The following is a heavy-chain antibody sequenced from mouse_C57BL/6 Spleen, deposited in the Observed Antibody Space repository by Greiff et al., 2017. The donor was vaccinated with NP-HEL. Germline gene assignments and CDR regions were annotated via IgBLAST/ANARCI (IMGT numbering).Heavy chain of an antibody. CDR1: GFTFSDAW. CDR2: IRNKANNHAT. Sequence: EVKLVESGGGLVQPGGSIKLSCAASGFTFSDAWMDWVRQSPEKGLEWVAEIRNKANNHATYYAESVKGRFTISRDDSKSSVYLQMNSLRAEDTGIYYCTILQEGYYYAMDYWGQGTSVTVSS. D-gene: IGHD2-10*01. J-gene: IGHJ4*01. V-gene: IGHV6-6*01. CDR3: TILQEGYYYAMDY.